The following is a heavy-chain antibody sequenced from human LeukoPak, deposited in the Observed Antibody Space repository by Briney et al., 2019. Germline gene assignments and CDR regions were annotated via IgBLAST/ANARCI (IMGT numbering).Heavy chain of an antibody. V-gene: IGHV3-53*01. J-gene: IGHJ6*03. CDR3: ARNRGYYYYYMDV. Sequence: PGGSLRLSCAASGFRFSTYWMNWVRQAPGKGLEWVSIIYSGGYAYYADSVKGRFTISRDNSKNTLYLQMNSLRAEDTAVYYCARNRGYYYYYMDVWAKGTTVTVSS. CDR1: GFRFSTYW. CDR2: IYSGGYA.